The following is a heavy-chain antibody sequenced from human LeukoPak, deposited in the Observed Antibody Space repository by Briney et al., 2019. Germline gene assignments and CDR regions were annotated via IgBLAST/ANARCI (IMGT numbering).Heavy chain of an antibody. V-gene: IGHV3-11*04. CDR1: GFTFSDYY. J-gene: IGHJ6*03. CDR2: ISSSSSTI. Sequence: GGSLRLSCAASGFTFSDYYMSWIRQAPGKGLEWVSYISSSSSTIYYADSVKGRFTISRDNAKNSLYLQMNSLRAEDTAVYYCARGAAPFYYYYYMDVWGKGTTVTISS. D-gene: IGHD1-26*01. CDR3: ARGAAPFYYYYYMDV.